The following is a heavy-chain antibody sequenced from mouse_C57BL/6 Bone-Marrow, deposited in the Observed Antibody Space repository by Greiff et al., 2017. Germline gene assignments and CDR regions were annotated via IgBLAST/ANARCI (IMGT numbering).Heavy chain of an antibody. V-gene: IGHV1-7*01. J-gene: IGHJ2*01. Sequence: VQLQQSGAELAKPGASVKLSCKASGYTFTSYWMHWVKQRPGPGLEWIGYINPSSGYTKYNQKFKDKATLTADKSSSTAYMQLSSLTYEDSAVYYCARWGLRRRKAAGYFDYWGQGTTLTVSS. CDR2: INPSSGYT. CDR3: ARWGLRRRKAAGYFDY. CDR1: GYTFTSYW. D-gene: IGHD2-2*01.